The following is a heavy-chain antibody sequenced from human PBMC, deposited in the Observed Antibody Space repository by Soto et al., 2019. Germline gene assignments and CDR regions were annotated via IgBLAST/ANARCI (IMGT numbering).Heavy chain of an antibody. CDR2: IDPSDSYT. D-gene: IGHD3-3*01. CDR1: GYSFTSYW. Sequence: GESLKISCKGSGYSFTSYWISWVRQMPGKGLEWMGRIDPSDSYTNYSPSFQGHVTISADKSISTAYLQWSSLKASDTAMYYCARPFLWSGYDWYFDLWGRGTLVTVSS. V-gene: IGHV5-10-1*01. J-gene: IGHJ2*01. CDR3: ARPFLWSGYDWYFDL.